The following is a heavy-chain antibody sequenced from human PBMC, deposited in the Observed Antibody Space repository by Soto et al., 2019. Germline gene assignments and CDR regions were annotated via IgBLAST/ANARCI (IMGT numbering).Heavy chain of an antibody. Sequence: GASVKVSCKASGYTFTSYDINWVRQATGQGLEWMGWMNPNSGNTGYAQKFQGRVTMTRNTSISTAYMELSSLRSEDTAVYYCAGVIGSAFDAFDIWGQGTMVTVSS. CDR2: MNPNSGNT. CDR3: AGVIGSAFDAFDI. V-gene: IGHV1-8*01. CDR1: GYTFTSYD. J-gene: IGHJ3*02. D-gene: IGHD3-16*02.